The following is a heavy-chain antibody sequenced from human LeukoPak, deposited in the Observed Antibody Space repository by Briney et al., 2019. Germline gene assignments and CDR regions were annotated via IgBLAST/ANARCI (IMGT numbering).Heavy chain of an antibody. CDR2: INPNSGGT. Sequence: ASVKVSCKASGYTFTGYYMHWVRQAPGQGLEWMGWINPNSGGTNYAQKFQGRVTMTRVTSISTAYMELSRLRSDDTAVYYCARDLLPGFEGTDPGENYWGQGTLVTVSS. V-gene: IGHV1-2*02. D-gene: IGHD1-26*01. CDR1: GYTFTGYY. J-gene: IGHJ4*02. CDR3: ARDLLPGFEGTDPGENY.